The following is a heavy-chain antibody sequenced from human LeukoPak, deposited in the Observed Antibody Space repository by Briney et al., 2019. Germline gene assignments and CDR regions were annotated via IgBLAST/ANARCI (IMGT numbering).Heavy chain of an antibody. Sequence: PSETLSLTCTVSGGSISSSSYYWGWIRQPPGKGLEWIGSIYYSGSTYYNPSLKSRVTISVDTSKNQFSLKLSSVTAADTAVYYCARQGSRRDYGSGSYFLDYWGQGTLVTVSS. CDR1: GGSISSSSYY. CDR3: ARQGSRRDYGSGSYFLDY. CDR2: IYYSGST. D-gene: IGHD3-10*01. J-gene: IGHJ4*02. V-gene: IGHV4-39*01.